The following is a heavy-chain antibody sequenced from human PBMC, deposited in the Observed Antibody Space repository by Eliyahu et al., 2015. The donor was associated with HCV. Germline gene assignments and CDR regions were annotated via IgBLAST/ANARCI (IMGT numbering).Heavy chain of an antibody. CDR1: GFTFDDYA. V-gene: IGHV3-9*01. CDR2: INWNSETR. Sequence: EVQLVGSGGGLVQPGRSLRLSSCAASGFTFDDYAMHWVRQAPGKGLEWVSGINWNSETRDYADSVKGRFTISRDNAQKSLYLQMNSLRGEDTAFYYCAKDIFRRGSSRWSLFDYWGQGVLVTVSS. D-gene: IGHD6-13*01. J-gene: IGHJ4*02. CDR3: AKDIFRRGSSRWSLFDY.